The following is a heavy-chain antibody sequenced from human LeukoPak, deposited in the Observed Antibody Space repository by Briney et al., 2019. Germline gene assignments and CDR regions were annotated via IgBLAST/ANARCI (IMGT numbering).Heavy chain of an antibody. Sequence: PSETLPLTCTVSGGSLSSYYWSWLRQPAGKALDWIGRIYTSGCSKYNPSLHSRVTMSVDTSKHQFFLKLSTVNPADPAVYSCARDRIAVAGTLSLCYYYYYWDVWGKGTTVTVFS. CDR2: IYTSGCS. CDR3: ARDRIAVAGTLSLCYYYYYWDV. J-gene: IGHJ6*03. D-gene: IGHD6-19*01. CDR1: GGSLSSYY. V-gene: IGHV4-4*07.